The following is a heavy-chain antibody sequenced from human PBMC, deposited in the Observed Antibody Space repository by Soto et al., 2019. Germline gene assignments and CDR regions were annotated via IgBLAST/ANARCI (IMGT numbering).Heavy chain of an antibody. D-gene: IGHD5-12*01. J-gene: IGHJ6*02. CDR3: ARAYGGFDNGLDV. CDR2: IYYSGST. V-gene: IGHV4-59*01. CDR1: GDSIRSYY. Sequence: SETLSLTCAVSGDSIRSYYWTWIRQPPGKGLELIGYIYYSGSTRYNPSLKSRVTISVDMSKNQFSLKLSSVIAADTAVYYCARAYGGFDNGLDVWGQGTAVTVSS.